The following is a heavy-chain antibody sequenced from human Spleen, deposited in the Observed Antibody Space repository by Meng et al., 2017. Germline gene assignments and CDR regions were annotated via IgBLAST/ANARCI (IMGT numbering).Heavy chain of an antibody. J-gene: IGHJ4*02. V-gene: IGHV1-69*05. CDR2: IIPIFGTA. CDR3: GWFGEPEQDY. D-gene: IGHD3-10*01. Sequence: SVKVSCKASGGTFSSYAISWVRQAPGQGLEWMGGIIPIFGTANYAQKFQGRVTITTDESTSTAYMELSSLRSEDTAVYYCGWFGEPEQDYWGQGTPVTGAS. CDR1: GGTFSSYA.